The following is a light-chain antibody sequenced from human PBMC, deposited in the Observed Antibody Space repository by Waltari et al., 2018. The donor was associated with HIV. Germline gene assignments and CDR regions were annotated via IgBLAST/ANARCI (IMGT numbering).Light chain of an antibody. J-gene: IGLJ1*01. CDR1: SSDIGGYNY. V-gene: IGLV2-14*03. Sequence: QSALTQPASVSGSPGQSITISCTGTSSDIGGYNYVSWYQQHPGNAPTLMISDVSHRPSGVYNRFSGSMSGNTASLTISVLQAEDDADYYCSSYTSSSTLGVFGSGTKVTVL. CDR3: SSYTSSSTLGV. CDR2: DVS.